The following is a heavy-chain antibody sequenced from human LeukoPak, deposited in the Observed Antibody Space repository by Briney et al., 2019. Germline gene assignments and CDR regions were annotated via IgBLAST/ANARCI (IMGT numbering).Heavy chain of an antibody. CDR2: ISWNSGSI. D-gene: IGHD6-6*01. Sequence: PGGSLRLSCAASGFTFDDYAMHWVRQAPGKGLEWVSGISWNSGSIGYADSVKGRFTISRDNAKNSLYLQMNSLRAEDMALYYCAKDSTAARLEGGLSYYYYMDVWGKGTTVTVSS. CDR1: GFTFDDYA. V-gene: IGHV3-9*03. CDR3: AKDSTAARLEGGLSYYYYMDV. J-gene: IGHJ6*03.